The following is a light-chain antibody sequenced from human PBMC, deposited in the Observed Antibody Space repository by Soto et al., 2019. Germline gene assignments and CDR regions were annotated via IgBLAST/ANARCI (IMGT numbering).Light chain of an antibody. CDR2: WAS. CDR3: QQYYSTPIT. V-gene: IGKV4-1*01. Sequence: DIVMTQSPDSLAVSLGERATINCKSSQSVLYSSNNKNYLAWYQQKPVQPPKLLIYWASTRESGVPDRFSGSGSGTDFTITISSLQAEDVAVYYCQQYYSTPITFGQGTRLEIK. CDR1: QSVLYSSNNKNY. J-gene: IGKJ5*01.